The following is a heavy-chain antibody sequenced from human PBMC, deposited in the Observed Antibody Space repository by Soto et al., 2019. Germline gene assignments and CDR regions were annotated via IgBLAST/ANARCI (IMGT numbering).Heavy chain of an antibody. CDR1: GFTCSSYA. CDR3: ARFRQIAVAFTRFGYFDP. Sequence: PGGSLRLSCAASGFTCSSYAMHGVRQAPGKGLEWVAVIWYDGSNKYYADSVKGRFTISRDNSKNTLYLQMNSLGAEDTSVYYCARFRQIAVAFTRFGYFDPWGRGTLVTVSS. V-gene: IGHV3-33*01. J-gene: IGHJ2*01. D-gene: IGHD6-19*01. CDR2: IWYDGSNK.